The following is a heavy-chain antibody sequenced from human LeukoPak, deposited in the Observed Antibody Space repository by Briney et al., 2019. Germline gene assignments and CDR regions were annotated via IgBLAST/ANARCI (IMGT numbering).Heavy chain of an antibody. D-gene: IGHD2-15*01. Sequence: PSETLSLTCTVSGYSISSGYYWGWIRQPPGKGLEWIGSIYHSGSTYYNPSLKSRVTISVDTSKNQFSLKLSSVTAADTAVYYCARGGEIVVVVAAVDYWGQGTLVTVSS. CDR2: IYHSGST. J-gene: IGHJ4*02. CDR1: GYSISSGYY. V-gene: IGHV4-38-2*02. CDR3: ARGGEIVVVVAAVDY.